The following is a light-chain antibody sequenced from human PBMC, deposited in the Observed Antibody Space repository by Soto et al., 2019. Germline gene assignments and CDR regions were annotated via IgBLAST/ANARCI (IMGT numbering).Light chain of an antibody. V-gene: IGKV3-20*01. CDR2: GAS. CDR1: QSVSSSY. Sequence: DIVLTQSPATLSLSPGERATLSCRASQSVSSSYLAWYQQKPGQAPRLLIYGASSRATGIPDRFSGSGSGTDFTLTISRLEPEDFAVYICQQYGTSPRTFGQGTRLEIK. J-gene: IGKJ5*01. CDR3: QQYGTSPRT.